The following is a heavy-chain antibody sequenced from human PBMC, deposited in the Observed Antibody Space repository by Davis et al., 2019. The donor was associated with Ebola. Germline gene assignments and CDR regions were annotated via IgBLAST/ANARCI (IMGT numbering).Heavy chain of an antibody. CDR1: GFTFSDYY. CDR2: ISSSGSTI. D-gene: IGHD6-13*01. CDR3: ARDQGYSSSWPAY. V-gene: IGHV3-11*01. Sequence: PGGSLRLSCAASGFTFSDYYVSWIRQAPGKGLEWVSYISSSGSTIYYADSVKGRFTISRDNAKNSLYLQMNSLRAEDTAVYYCARDQGYSSSWPAYWGQGTLVTVSS. J-gene: IGHJ4*02.